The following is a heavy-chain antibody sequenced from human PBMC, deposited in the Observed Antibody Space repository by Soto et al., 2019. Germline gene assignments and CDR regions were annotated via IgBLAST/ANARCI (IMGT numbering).Heavy chain of an antibody. Sequence: GSLRLSCAASGFTFSSYGMHWVRQAPGKGLEWVAVISYDGSNKYYADSVKGRFTISRDNSKNTLYLQMNSLRAEDTAVYYCAKDHAYSGSNYYYYYGMDVWGQGTTVTVSS. CDR1: GFTFSSYG. CDR2: ISYDGSNK. J-gene: IGHJ6*02. D-gene: IGHD6-13*01. V-gene: IGHV3-30*18. CDR3: AKDHAYSGSNYYYYYGMDV.